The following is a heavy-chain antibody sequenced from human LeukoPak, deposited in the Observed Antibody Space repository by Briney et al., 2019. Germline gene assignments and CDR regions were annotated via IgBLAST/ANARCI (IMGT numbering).Heavy chain of an antibody. J-gene: IGHJ6*03. CDR3: ARDGRITMVRGVIYSGPNYYMDV. V-gene: IGHV3-21*01. CDR1: GFIFSSYS. Sequence: GGSLRLSCAASGFIFSSYSMNWVRQAPGNGLEWVSSISSSSTYIYYADSVKGRFTTSRDNAKNSLYLQMNSLRAEDTAVYYCARDGRITMVRGVIYSGPNYYMDVWGKGTTVTISS. CDR2: ISSSSTYI. D-gene: IGHD3-10*01.